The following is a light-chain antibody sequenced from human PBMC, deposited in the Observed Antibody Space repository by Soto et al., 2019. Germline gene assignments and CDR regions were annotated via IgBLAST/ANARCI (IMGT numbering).Light chain of an antibody. CDR1: KLGDKY. CDR3: QAWDSSTALE. V-gene: IGLV3-1*01. Sequence: SYELTQPPSVSVSPGQTASITCSGDKLGDKYACWYQQKPGQSPVLVIYQDSKRPSGIPERFSGSNSGNTATLTISGTQAMDEADYYCQAWDSSTALEFGTGTKVTVL. J-gene: IGLJ1*01. CDR2: QDS.